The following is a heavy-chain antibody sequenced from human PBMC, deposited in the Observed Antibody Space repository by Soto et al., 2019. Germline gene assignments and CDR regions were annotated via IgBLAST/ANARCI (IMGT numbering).Heavy chain of an antibody. D-gene: IGHD6-19*01. CDR3: ARGAYSSGWPDAFDI. J-gene: IGHJ3*02. CDR2: IYYTGST. Sequence: SETLSLTCTVSGASISSYYWSWIRQPPGKGLEWIGSIYYTGSTNYNPSLKSRITTSIDTSKNQFSLKLSSVTAADTAVYYCARGAYSSGWPDAFDIWGQGTMVTVSS. V-gene: IGHV4-59*01. CDR1: GASISSYY.